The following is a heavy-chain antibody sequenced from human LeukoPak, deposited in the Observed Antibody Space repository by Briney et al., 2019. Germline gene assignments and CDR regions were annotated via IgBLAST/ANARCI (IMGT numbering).Heavy chain of an antibody. CDR2: INRDGSEK. V-gene: IGHV3-7*01. Sequence: GGSLRLSCAASGFTVSNNYMSWVRQAPGKGLEWVAIINRDGSEKYYVDSVKGRFTISRDNAKNSMYLQMNSLRAEDTAVYYCARDPYYDSSGYYLGDAFDIWGQGTMVTVSS. CDR1: GFTVSNNY. J-gene: IGHJ3*02. CDR3: ARDPYYDSSGYYLGDAFDI. D-gene: IGHD3-22*01.